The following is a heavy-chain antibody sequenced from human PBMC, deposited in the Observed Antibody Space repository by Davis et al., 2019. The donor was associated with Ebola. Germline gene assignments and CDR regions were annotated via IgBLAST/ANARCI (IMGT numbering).Heavy chain of an antibody. D-gene: IGHD2-21*01. J-gene: IGHJ6*02. CDR2: INHSGST. Sequence: SETLSLTCTVSGGSISSYYWSWIRQPPGKGLEWIGEINHSGSTNYNPSLTSRVTISVDTSKTQFSLKLSSVTAADTAVYYCARGPSFLGMDVWGQGTTVTVSS. V-gene: IGHV4-34*01. CDR3: ARGPSFLGMDV. CDR1: GGSISSYY.